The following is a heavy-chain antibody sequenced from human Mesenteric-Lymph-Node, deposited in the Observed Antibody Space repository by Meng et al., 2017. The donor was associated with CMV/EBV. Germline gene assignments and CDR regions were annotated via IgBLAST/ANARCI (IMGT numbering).Heavy chain of an antibody. D-gene: IGHD3-10*01. CDR2: IKQDGSEK. CDR3: ARGQYGSGSSGFDP. J-gene: IGHJ5*02. V-gene: IGHV3-7*01. CDR1: GFTFSSYW. Sequence: GGSLRLSCAASGFTFSSYWMSWVRQAPGKGLEWVANIKQDGSEKYYVDSVKGRFTISRDNAKNSLYLQMNSLRAEDTAVYYCARGQYGSGSSGFDPRGQGTLVTVSS.